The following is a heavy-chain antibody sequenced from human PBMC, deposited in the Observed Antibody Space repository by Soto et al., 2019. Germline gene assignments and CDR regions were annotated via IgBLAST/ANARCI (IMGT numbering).Heavy chain of an antibody. J-gene: IGHJ3*02. CDR2: IKSKTDGGTT. Sequence: EVQLVESGGGLVKPGGSLRLSCAASGFTFSNAWMNWVRQAPGKGLEWVGRIKSKTDGGTTDYAAPVKGRFTISRDDSKNTLYLQMNSLKTEDTAVYYCTTFPMVRGVIIADAFDIWGQGTMVTVSS. CDR1: GFTFSNAW. V-gene: IGHV3-15*07. CDR3: TTFPMVRGVIIADAFDI. D-gene: IGHD3-10*01.